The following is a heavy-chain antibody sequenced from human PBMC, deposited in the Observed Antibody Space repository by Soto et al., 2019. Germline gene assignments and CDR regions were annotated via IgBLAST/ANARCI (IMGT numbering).Heavy chain of an antibody. V-gene: IGHV4-34*01. CDR3: ARGPYYYDSSAYYYALGFDI. D-gene: IGHD3-22*01. Sequence: PSETLSLTCGVYGGSFSGYYWSWIRQPPGKGLEWIGEISRGGTTNYKPSLKSRVTISVDTSKNQFSLRLSSVTAADTAVYYCARGPYYYDSSAYYYALGFDIWGQGTLVTVSS. J-gene: IGHJ3*02. CDR2: ISRGGTT. CDR1: GGSFSGYY.